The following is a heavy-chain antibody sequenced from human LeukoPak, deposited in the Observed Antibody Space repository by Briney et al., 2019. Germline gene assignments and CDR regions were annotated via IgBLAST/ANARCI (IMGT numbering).Heavy chain of an antibody. CDR1: GGSISSGSYY. J-gene: IGHJ5*02. CDR2: IYTSGST. Sequence: PSETLSLTCTVSGGSISSGSYYWSWIRQPAGKGLEWIGRIYTSGSTNYNPSLKSRVTISVDTSKNQFSLKLSSVTAADTAVYYCARERSTLYDFWSGYPSPDNWFDPWGQGTLVTVSS. D-gene: IGHD3-3*01. CDR3: ARERSTLYDFWSGYPSPDNWFDP. V-gene: IGHV4-61*02.